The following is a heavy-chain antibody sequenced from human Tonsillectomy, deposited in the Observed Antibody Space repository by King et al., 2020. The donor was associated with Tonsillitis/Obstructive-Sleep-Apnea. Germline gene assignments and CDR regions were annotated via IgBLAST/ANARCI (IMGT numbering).Heavy chain of an antibody. D-gene: IGHD5-12*01. V-gene: IGHV5-10-1*01. J-gene: IGHJ2*01. CDR3: ARNLRGYSDYNHRYWYFDL. Sequence: QLVQSGAEVKKPGESLRISCKGSGYSFNIYWISWVRQMPGKGPEWMGRIDPSDSYTKYSPSFQGHVTISADKSISTTYLQWSSLEASDTAVYYCARNLRGYSDYNHRYWYFDLWGRGTLVTVSS. CDR2: IDPSDSYT. CDR1: GYSFNIYW.